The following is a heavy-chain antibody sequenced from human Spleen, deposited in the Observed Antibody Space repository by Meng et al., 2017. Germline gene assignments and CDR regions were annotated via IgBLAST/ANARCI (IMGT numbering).Heavy chain of an antibody. CDR3: ATKKNGFDI. CDR2: VSWNGVII. CDR1: GFSFDDNA. J-gene: IGHJ3*02. Sequence: QRVESVGGLVQPGRSLRLSCAASGFSFDDNAMHWVRQVPGKGLEWISGVSWNGVIIAYADSVKGRFTISRDNAENSLYLQMNSLRTEDTALYYCATKKNGFDIWGQGTMVTVSS. V-gene: IGHV3-9*01.